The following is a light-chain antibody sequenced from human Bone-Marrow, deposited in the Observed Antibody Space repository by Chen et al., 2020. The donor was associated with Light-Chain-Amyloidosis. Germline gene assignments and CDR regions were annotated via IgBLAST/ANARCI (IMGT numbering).Light chain of an antibody. Sequence: QSALTQPPSASGPPGQSVTIPCPGTSSDGGGYNYVSWYQQHPGKAPKLMIYEVSKRPSGVPDRFSGSKSGNTASLTVSGLQAEDEADYYCSSYAGSNNFVVFGGGTKLTVL. V-gene: IGLV2-8*01. CDR3: SSYAGSNNFVV. CDR1: SSDGGGYNY. J-gene: IGLJ2*01. CDR2: EVS.